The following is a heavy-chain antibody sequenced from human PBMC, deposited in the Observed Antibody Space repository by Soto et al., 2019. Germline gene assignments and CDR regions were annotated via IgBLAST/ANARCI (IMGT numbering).Heavy chain of an antibody. CDR3: ARGRMYDYVSGRTRGV. J-gene: IGHJ6*02. Sequence: QVQLEESGGGLVKPGGSLRLSCVGSGFTFSDYSMNWIRQVPGKGLEWVSYISSGSTYTKYADSVKGRFTVSRDNGKNSLHVQMNTLRVETTAVYYCARGRMYDYVSGRTRGVWGQGTTVTVSS. CDR2: ISSGSTYT. D-gene: IGHD3-16*01. V-gene: IGHV3-11*06. CDR1: GFTFSDYS.